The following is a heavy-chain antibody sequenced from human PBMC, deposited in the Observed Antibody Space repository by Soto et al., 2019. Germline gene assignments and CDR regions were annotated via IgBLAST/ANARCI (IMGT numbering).Heavy chain of an antibody. CDR3: AREPPD. Sequence: QVQLQESGPGLLKPSQTLSLTCTVSGGSISSGGYYWSWIRQHPGKGLAWIGYTYYSGSTYYNQSLKRRVTISVDTSKNQVALKLSSVTAADTGVYYCAREPPDWGQGTLVTVSS. CDR1: GGSISSGGYY. J-gene: IGHJ4*02. CDR2: TYYSGST. V-gene: IGHV4-31*03.